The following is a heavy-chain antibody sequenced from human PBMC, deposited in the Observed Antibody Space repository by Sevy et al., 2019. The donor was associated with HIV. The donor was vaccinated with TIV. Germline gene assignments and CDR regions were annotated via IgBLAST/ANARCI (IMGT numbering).Heavy chain of an antibody. CDR3: ARWRAVAGSPHAFDI. CDR1: GFTFSSYW. Sequence: GGSLRLSCAASGFTFSSYWMHWVRQAPGKGLMWVSRINGDGSSTSYADSVKDRFTISRDNAKNTLYLQMNSLRAEDTAVYYCARWRAVAGSPHAFDIWGQGTMVTVSS. J-gene: IGHJ3*02. CDR2: INGDGSST. D-gene: IGHD6-19*01. V-gene: IGHV3-74*01.